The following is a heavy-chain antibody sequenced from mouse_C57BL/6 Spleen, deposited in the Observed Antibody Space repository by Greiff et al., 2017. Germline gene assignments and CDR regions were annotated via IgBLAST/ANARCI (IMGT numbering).Heavy chain of an antibody. CDR3: ARDRYDGYGYYYAMDY. V-gene: IGHV3-6*01. Sequence: DVKLQESGPGLVKPSQSLSLTCSVTGYSITSGYYWNWIRQFPGNKLEWMGYISYDGSNNYNPSLKNRISITRDTSKNQFFLKLNSVTTEDTATYYCARDRYDGYGYYYAMDYWGQGTSVTVSS. CDR2: ISYDGSN. J-gene: IGHJ4*01. D-gene: IGHD2-3*01. CDR1: GYSITSGYY.